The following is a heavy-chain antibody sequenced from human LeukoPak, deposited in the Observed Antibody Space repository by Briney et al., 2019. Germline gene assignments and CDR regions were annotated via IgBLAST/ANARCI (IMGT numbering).Heavy chain of an antibody. CDR3: AREPYDISGYGMDV. J-gene: IGHJ6*02. D-gene: IGHD3-22*01. V-gene: IGHV3-30-3*01. CDR1: GFSFSSYW. Sequence: GGSLGLSCAASGFSFSSYWMAWVRQAPGKGLEWVATIAYDGTNVFYADSVRGRFSISRDNSKSALFLEMNSLRGEDTAVYYCAREPYDISGYGMDVWGQGTVVTVSS. CDR2: IAYDGTNV.